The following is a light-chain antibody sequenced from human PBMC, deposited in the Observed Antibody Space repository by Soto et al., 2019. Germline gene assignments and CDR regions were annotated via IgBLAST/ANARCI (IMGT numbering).Light chain of an antibody. CDR2: HTN. J-gene: IGLJ3*02. V-gene: IGLV8-61*01. Sequence: QTVVTQEPSFSVSPGGTVTLTCGLNSGSVSTNYYPAWYQQTPGQAPRALIYHTNTRSSGVPDRFSGSILGTKAALTISGAQEEDEYDYYFVLYISGGTGVFGGGTKLTVL. CDR3: VLYISGGTGV. CDR1: SGSVSTNYY.